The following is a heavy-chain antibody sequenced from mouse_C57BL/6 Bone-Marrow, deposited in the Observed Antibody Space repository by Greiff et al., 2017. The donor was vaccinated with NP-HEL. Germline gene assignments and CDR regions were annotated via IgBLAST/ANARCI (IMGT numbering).Heavy chain of an antibody. Sequence: EVKLMESGPVLVKPGASVKMSCEASGYTFTDYYMNWVKQSHGKSLEWIGVINPYNGGTSYNQKFKGKATLTVDKSSSTAYMELNSLTSEDSAVYYCARRVDYGGYWYFDVWGTGTTVTVSS. D-gene: IGHD2-4*01. CDR1: GYTFTDYY. V-gene: IGHV1-19*01. CDR3: ARRVDYGGYWYFDV. J-gene: IGHJ1*03. CDR2: INPYNGGT.